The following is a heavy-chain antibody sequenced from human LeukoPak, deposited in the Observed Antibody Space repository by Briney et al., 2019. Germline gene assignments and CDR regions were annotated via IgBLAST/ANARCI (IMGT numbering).Heavy chain of an antibody. CDR3: ATDRKVGTWDPRLNY. V-gene: IGHV3-7*01. CDR2: IRQDDSEK. D-gene: IGHD4-23*01. Sequence: GGSLRLSCSASGFTFSDYWMMWVRQAPGKGLEWVGNIRQDDSEKNYVDSVKGRFTNSRDNAKFSLYLQMNSLRAEDTAIYYCATDRKVGTWDPRLNYWGRGTLVTVCS. CDR1: GFTFSDYW. J-gene: IGHJ4*02.